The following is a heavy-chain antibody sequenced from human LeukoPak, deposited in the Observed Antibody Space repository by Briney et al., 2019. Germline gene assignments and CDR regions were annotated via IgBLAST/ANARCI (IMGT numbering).Heavy chain of an antibody. CDR3: AKGLSISRLYWFDP. V-gene: IGHV3-23*01. Sequence: PGGSLRLSCAASGFTFSSYAMSWVRQAPGEGLEWVSAISGSGGSTYYADSVKGRFTISRDNSKNTLYLQMNSLRAEDTAVYYCAKGLSISRLYWFDPWGQGTLVTVSS. CDR2: ISGSGGST. CDR1: GFTFSSYA. D-gene: IGHD3-3*02. J-gene: IGHJ5*02.